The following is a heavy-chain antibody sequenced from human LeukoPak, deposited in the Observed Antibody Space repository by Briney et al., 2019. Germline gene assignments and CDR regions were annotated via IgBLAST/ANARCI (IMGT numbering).Heavy chain of an antibody. D-gene: IGHD1-26*01. CDR1: GGSISSSNYY. CDR2: IYYSGNT. CDR3: AHFKGGSFDF. Sequence: SETLSLTCTVSGGSISSSNYYWGWIRQPPRKGLEWIGSIYYSGNTYYNPPLKSRVTISVDTSKNQFSLKLTSVTAADTAVYYCAHFKGGSFDFWGQGTMVTVSS. J-gene: IGHJ3*01. V-gene: IGHV4-39*01.